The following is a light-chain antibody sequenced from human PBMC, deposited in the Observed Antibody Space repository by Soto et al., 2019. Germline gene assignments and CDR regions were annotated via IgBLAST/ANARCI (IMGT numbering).Light chain of an antibody. V-gene: IGLV2-14*01. CDR3: SSYTTSSTVA. CDR1: SSDIGGYNY. Sequence: QSALTQSASVSGSPGQSITISCTGTSSDIGGYNYVSWYQQHPDKAPKLMIFEVSNRPSGVSNLFSGSKSGNTASLTISGLLPEDEADYYCSSYTTSSTVAFGGGTKLTVL. CDR2: EVS. J-gene: IGLJ2*01.